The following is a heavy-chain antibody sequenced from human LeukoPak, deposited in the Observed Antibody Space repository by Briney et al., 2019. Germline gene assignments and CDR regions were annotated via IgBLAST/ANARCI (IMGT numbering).Heavy chain of an antibody. J-gene: IGHJ4*02. CDR1: GFAFNTYA. CDR3: ARSGGLQKFDW. Sequence: GRSLRLSCAASGFAFNTYAMHRVRQGPGKGLEWVAVISFDGNTIHYADSVKGRFTISRDNSKNTLFLQMDGLRAEDTAVYYCARSGGLQKFDWWGQGTLVPVSS. D-gene: IGHD4-11*01. CDR2: ISFDGNTI. V-gene: IGHV3-30-3*01.